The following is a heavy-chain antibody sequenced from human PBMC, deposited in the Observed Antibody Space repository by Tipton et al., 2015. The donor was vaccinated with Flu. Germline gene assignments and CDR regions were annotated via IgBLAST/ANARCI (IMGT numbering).Heavy chain of an antibody. CDR2: IYYSGST. D-gene: IGHD3-10*02. J-gene: IGHJ4*02. CDR3: ARLSYYDVDLKNFYFDY. CDR1: GGSISSYY. V-gene: IGHV4-59*08. Sequence: TLSLTCTVSGGSISSYYWTWIRQPPGKGLEWIGYIYYSGSTNYNPSLKSRVTLSVDTSKNQFSLKLSSVTAADTAVYYCARLSYYDVDLKNFYFDYWGQGALVTVSS.